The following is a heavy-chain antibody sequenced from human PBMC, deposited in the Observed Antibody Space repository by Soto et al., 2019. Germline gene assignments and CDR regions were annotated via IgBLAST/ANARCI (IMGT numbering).Heavy chain of an antibody. J-gene: IGHJ4*02. V-gene: IGHV3-33*01. CDR3: ARDSYLYCSGGSCFPAYYFDC. D-gene: IGHD2-15*01. Sequence: LRLSCAASGFTFSSYGMHWVRQAPGKGLEWVAVIWYDGSNKYYADSVKGRFTISRDNSKNTLYLQMNSLRAEDTAVYYCARDSYLYCSGGSCFPAYYFDCWGQGTLVTVSS. CDR1: GFTFSSYG. CDR2: IWYDGSNK.